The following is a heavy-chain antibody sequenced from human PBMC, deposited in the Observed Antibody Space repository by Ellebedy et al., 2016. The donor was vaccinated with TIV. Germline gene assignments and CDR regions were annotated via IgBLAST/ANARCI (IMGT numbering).Heavy chain of an antibody. CDR3: ASSPSQGY. CDR1: GFTVSNNY. V-gene: IGHV3-53*01. CDR2: IYRGGNT. J-gene: IGHJ4*02. Sequence: PGGSLRLSCAASGFTVSNNYMSWVRQAPGKGLEWVSVIYRGGNTFYAESVKGRFTISRASSQNTLYLQMYSLRAEDTAVYYCASSPSQGYWGQGTLVTVSS.